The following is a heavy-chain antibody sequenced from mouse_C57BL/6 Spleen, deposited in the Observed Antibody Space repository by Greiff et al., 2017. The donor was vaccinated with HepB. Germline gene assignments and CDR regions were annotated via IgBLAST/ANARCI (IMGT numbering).Heavy chain of an antibody. J-gene: IGHJ2*01. CDR3: VRQPPYYYGSSYFDY. V-gene: IGHV10-1*01. CDR2: IRSKSNNYAT. D-gene: IGHD1-1*01. Sequence: EVMLVESGGGLVQPKGSLKLSCAASGFSFNTYAMNWVRQAPGKGLEWVARIRSKSNNYATYYADSVKDRFTISRDDSESMLYLQMNNLKTEDTAMYYCVRQPPYYYGSSYFDYWGQGTTLTVSS. CDR1: GFSFNTYA.